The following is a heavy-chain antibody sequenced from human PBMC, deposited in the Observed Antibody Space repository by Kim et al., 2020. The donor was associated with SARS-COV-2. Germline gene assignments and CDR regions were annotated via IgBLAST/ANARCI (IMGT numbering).Heavy chain of an antibody. J-gene: IGHJ4*02. Sequence: GGSLRLSCVASGFNFSAYVMHWVRQAPGKGLEWVADIWFDGSNEDYGDFVKGRFTISRDNSRNTLFLQLNSLTVEDTAVYYCAREAGVDWGQGTLVTVSP. CDR1: GFNFSAYV. CDR2: IWFDGSNE. CDR3: AREAGVD. V-gene: IGHV3-33*01.